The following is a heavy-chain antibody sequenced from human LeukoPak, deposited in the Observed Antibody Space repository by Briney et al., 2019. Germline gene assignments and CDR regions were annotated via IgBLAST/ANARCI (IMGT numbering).Heavy chain of an antibody. CDR3: ARQYYYGSGSYLDAFDI. Sequence: GGSLRLSCAASGFTFSSYEMNWVRQAPGKGLEWVSYISSSGSTIYYADSVKGRFTISRDNAKNSLYLQMNSLRAEDTAVYYCARQYYYGSGSYLDAFDIWGQGTMVTVSS. CDR1: GFTFSSYE. CDR2: ISSSGSTI. D-gene: IGHD3-10*01. J-gene: IGHJ3*02. V-gene: IGHV3-48*03.